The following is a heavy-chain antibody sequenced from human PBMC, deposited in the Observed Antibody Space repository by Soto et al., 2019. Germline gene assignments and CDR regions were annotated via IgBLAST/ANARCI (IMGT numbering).Heavy chain of an antibody. V-gene: IGHV1-69*13. J-gene: IGHJ3*02. Sequence: SVKVSCKASGGTFSSYAISWVRQAPGQGLEWMGGIIPIFGTANYAQKFQGRVTNTADESTSTAYMELSSLRSEDTAVYYCARDKEDGPEFDAFDIWGQGTMVTVSS. CDR2: IIPIFGTA. CDR1: GGTFSSYA. CDR3: ARDKEDGPEFDAFDI. D-gene: IGHD3-10*01.